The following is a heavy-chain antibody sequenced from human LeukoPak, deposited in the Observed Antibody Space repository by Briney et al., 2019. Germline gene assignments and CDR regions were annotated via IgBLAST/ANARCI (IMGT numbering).Heavy chain of an antibody. CDR1: GFTFSNAW. CDR3: TTDPPRYCSSTSCYLGY. Sequence: GGSLRLSCAASGFTFSNAWMSWVRQAPGKGLEWVGRIKSKTDGGTTDYAAPVKGRFTISRDDSYNTLHLQMNSLKTEDTALYYCTTDPPRYCSSTSCYLGYWGQGTLVTVSS. CDR2: IKSKTDGGTT. J-gene: IGHJ4*02. V-gene: IGHV3-15*01. D-gene: IGHD2-2*01.